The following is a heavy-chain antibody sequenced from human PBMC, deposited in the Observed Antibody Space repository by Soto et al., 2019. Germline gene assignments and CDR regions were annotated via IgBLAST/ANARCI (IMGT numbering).Heavy chain of an antibody. V-gene: IGHV5-51*01. J-gene: IGHJ3*02. CDR2: IYPGDSDT. Sequence: PGESLKISCKGSGYRFTGYWIGWVRQMPGKGLEWMGIIYPGDSDTRYSPSFQGQVTISADKSISTAYLQWSSLKASESAMYYCETREYCGGHCYYDAFDIWGQGTMVTVSS. CDR1: GYRFTGYW. CDR3: ETREYCGGHCYYDAFDI. D-gene: IGHD2-21*02.